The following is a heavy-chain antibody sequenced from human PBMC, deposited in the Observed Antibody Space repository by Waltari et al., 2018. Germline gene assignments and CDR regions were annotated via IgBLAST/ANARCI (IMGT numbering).Heavy chain of an antibody. V-gene: IGHV3-9*01. CDR3: AKDKFKRVAVSWFDP. CDR1: GFTFDDYA. D-gene: IGHD6-19*01. J-gene: IGHJ5*02. Sequence: EVQLVESGGGLVQPGRSLRLSCAASGFTFDDYAMHWVRQAPGKGLEWVSGISWNSGSIGYADSVKGRFTISRDNAKNSLYLQMNSLRAEDTALYYCAKDKFKRVAVSWFDPWGQGTLVTVSS. CDR2: ISWNSGSI.